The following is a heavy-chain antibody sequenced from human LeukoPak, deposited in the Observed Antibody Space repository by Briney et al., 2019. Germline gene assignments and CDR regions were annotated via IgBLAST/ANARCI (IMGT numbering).Heavy chain of an antibody. CDR3: ARHRAYSSSSPFDY. J-gene: IGHJ4*02. D-gene: IGHD6-6*01. V-gene: IGHV4-59*08. CDR2: IYHSGRT. CDR1: GGSISSYY. Sequence: SETLSLTCTVSGGSISSYYWSWIRQPPGKGLEWIGYIYHSGRTNYNPSLKSRVTMFVDMSKNQFSLRLSSVTAADTAVYYCARHRAYSSSSPFDYWGQGTLVTVSS.